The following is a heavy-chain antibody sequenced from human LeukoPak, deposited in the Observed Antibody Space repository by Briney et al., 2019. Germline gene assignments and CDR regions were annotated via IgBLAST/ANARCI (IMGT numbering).Heavy chain of an antibody. J-gene: IGHJ4*02. CDR2: ISGYNGNT. CDR3: ARDLSLGRHDDGEPFDS. V-gene: IGHV1-18*01. D-gene: IGHD4-17*01. CDR1: GYTFSNHG. Sequence: GASVKVSCKTSGYTFSNHGISWVRQAPGQGLEWMGWISGYNGNTNYVQKFRGRITMTTDTSTSTAYLQLRSLSSDDTALYYCARDLSLGRHDDGEPFDSCGQGTLVTVSS.